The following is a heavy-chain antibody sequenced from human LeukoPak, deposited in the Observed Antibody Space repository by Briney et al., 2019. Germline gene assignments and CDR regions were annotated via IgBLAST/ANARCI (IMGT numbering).Heavy chain of an antibody. Sequence: SETLSLTCAVYGGSFSGYYWTWIRQPPGKGLEWIGEINHSGSTNYNPSLKSRVTISVDTSKNQFSLKLSSVTAADTAVYYCARDVCSGGTCYLDYWGRGTLVSVSS. CDR2: INHSGST. V-gene: IGHV4-34*01. D-gene: IGHD2-15*01. CDR3: ARDVCSGGTCYLDY. J-gene: IGHJ4*02. CDR1: GGSFSGYY.